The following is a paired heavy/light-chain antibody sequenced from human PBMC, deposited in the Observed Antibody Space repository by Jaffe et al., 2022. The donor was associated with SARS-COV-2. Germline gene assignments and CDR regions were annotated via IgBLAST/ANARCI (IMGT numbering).Heavy chain of an antibody. J-gene: IGHJ4*02. D-gene: IGHD6-6*01. CDR3: ARPARDYTSSSWDYYFDY. CDR1: GFTFRNYS. Sequence: EVQLVESGGGLVQPGGSLRLSCAASGFTFRNYSMNWVRQAPGKGLEWVSYISSSSRTIYYADSVKGRFTISRDNAKNSLYLQMNSLRDEDTAMYFCARPARDYTSSSWDYYFDYWGQGTLVTVSS. CDR2: ISSSSRTI. V-gene: IGHV3-48*02.
Light chain of an antibody. V-gene: IGKV3-15*01. Sequence: EIVMTQFPATLSVSPGERATLSCRASQSVTSHLAWYQQKPGQAPRLLIYGASTRATGIPARFSGSGSGTEFTLTINSLQSEDFAVYYCQQYDNWPPWTFGQGTKVEIK. J-gene: IGKJ1*01. CDR2: GAS. CDR3: QQYDNWPPWT. CDR1: QSVTSH.